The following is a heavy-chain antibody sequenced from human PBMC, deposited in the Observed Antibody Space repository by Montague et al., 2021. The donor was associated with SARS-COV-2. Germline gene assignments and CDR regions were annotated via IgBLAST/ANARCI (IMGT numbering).Heavy chain of an antibody. D-gene: IGHD6-13*01. CDR2: NYYSGST. CDR3: ARVGRQQLGRLSGMDV. J-gene: IGHJ6*02. Sequence: SETLSLTCTVSGGSISSSSYDWGWIRQPPGKGLEWIGSNYYSGSTYYNPSLKSRVTISVDTSKNQFSLKLSSVTAADTAVYYCARVGRQQLGRLSGMDVWGQGTTVTVSS. CDR1: GGSISSSSYD. V-gene: IGHV4-39*07.